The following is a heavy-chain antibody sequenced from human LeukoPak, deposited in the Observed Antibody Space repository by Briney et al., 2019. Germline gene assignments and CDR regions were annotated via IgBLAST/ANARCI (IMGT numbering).Heavy chain of an antibody. CDR1: GYTFTSYY. J-gene: IGHJ4*02. CDR3: AREPRPVGATSFGYYFDY. D-gene: IGHD1-26*01. Sequence: GASVKVSCKASGYTFTSYYIHWVRQAPGQELEWLGIINPSGGTTVYAQNFQGRVIMTRDTSTSTVHMDLSSLRSEDAAVYYCAREPRPVGATSFGYYFDYWGQGTLVTVSS. V-gene: IGHV1-46*01. CDR2: INPSGGTT.